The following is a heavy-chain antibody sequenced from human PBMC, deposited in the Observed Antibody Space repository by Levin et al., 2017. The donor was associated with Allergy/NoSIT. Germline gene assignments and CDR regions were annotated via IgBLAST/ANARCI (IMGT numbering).Heavy chain of an antibody. J-gene: IGHJ4*01. D-gene: IGHD1-26*01. V-gene: IGHV3-7*01. CDR3: ASGRTVAYY. Sequence: ASVKVSCAASGFAFTTYWTSWVRQAPGKGLEWVANIKEDGSEKNYVDSVRGRFSISRDNAKDSVYLQMNSLRVEDTAVYYCASGRTVAYYWGQGTLVSVSS. CDR1: GFAFTTYW. CDR2: IKEDGSEK.